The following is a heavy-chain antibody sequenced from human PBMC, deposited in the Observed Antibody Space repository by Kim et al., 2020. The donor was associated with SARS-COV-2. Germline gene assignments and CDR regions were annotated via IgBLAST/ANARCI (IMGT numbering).Heavy chain of an antibody. D-gene: IGHD6-19*01. CDR1: GGSFSGYY. CDR2: INHSGST. V-gene: IGHV4-34*01. Sequence: SETLSLTCAVYGGSFSGYYWSWIRQPPGKGLEWVGEINHSGSTNYNPSLKSRVTISAKTSKNQFSLQLSTVTAADTAVYYCARAGRKWPVRPLFYYFYY. CDR3: ARAGRKWPVRPLFYYFYY. J-gene: IGHJ4*01.